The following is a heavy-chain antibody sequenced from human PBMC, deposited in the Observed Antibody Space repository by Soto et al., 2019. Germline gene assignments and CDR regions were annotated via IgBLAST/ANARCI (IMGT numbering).Heavy chain of an antibody. D-gene: IGHD3-16*01. V-gene: IGHV3-7*03. Sequence: PGGSLRLSCAASGFTFSSYWMSWVRQAPGKGLEWVANIKQDGSEKYYVDSVKGRFTISRDNAKNSLYLQMNSLRAEDTAVYYCEGGDYYGMDVWGQGTKVTVYS. CDR3: EGGDYYGMDV. CDR1: GFTFSSYW. J-gene: IGHJ6*02. CDR2: IKQDGSEK.